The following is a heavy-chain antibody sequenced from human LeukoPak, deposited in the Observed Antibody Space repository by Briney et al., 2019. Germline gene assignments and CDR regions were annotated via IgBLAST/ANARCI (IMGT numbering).Heavy chain of an antibody. V-gene: IGHV3-30-3*01. Sequence: GGSLRLSCAPSGIIFNNFAFHWVRQPPGKGLECVAAVSYDGSNKYYADSVRGRLTISGDNSKNTLYLQMNSLRAEDTAVYYCARAGRADGDYHYFDYWGQGTLVTVSS. CDR2: VSYDGSNK. CDR1: GIIFNNFA. J-gene: IGHJ4*02. CDR3: ARAGRADGDYHYFDY. D-gene: IGHD4-17*01.